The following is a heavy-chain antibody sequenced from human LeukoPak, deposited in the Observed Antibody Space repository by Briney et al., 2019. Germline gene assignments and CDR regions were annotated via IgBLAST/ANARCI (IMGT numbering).Heavy chain of an antibody. D-gene: IGHD2-2*01. V-gene: IGHV3-7*01. Sequence: GGSLRLSCAASGFTFSSYWMSWVRQAPGKGLEWVANIKQDGSEKYYVDSVKGRFTISRDNAKNSLYLQMNSLRAEDTAVYCCARDIVVVPAAIGAFDIWGQGTMVTVSS. J-gene: IGHJ3*02. CDR1: GFTFSSYW. CDR2: IKQDGSEK. CDR3: ARDIVVVPAAIGAFDI.